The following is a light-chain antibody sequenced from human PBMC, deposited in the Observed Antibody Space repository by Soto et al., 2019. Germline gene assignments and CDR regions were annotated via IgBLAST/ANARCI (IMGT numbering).Light chain of an antibody. CDR2: TND. V-gene: IGLV1-44*01. J-gene: IGLJ1*01. CDR3: CSYAGSSTYV. CDR1: SFNIGRNP. Sequence: QAVVTQPPSASGTPGQRVTISCSGSSFNIGRNPVNWYQQFPGTAPKLLIYTNDQRPSGVPDRFSGSKSGTSASLAISGLQSEDEADYYCCSYAGSSTYVFGTGTKVTVL.